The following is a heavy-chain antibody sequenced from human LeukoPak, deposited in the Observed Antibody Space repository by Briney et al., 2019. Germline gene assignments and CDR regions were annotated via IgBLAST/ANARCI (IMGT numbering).Heavy chain of an antibody. V-gene: IGHV4-31*03. J-gene: IGHJ6*02. CDR1: GGSISSGGYY. Sequence: SETLSLTCTVSGGSISSGGYYWSWIRQHPGKGLEWIGYIYYSGSTYYNPSLKSRVTISVDTSKNQFSLKLSSATAADTAVYYCARETRSYCSGGSCYSSYYYYYGMDVWGQGTTVTVSS. CDR3: ARETRSYCSGGSCYSSYYYYYGMDV. D-gene: IGHD2-15*01. CDR2: IYYSGST.